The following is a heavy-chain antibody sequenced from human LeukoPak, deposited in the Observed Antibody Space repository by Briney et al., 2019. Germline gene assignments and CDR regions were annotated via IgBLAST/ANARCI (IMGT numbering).Heavy chain of an antibody. Sequence: PSETLSLTCSVSGGSIGRYWWSWIRQPPGKGLEWIVYIYYTGSTNCNPSLKSRVTISLDMSKNRLSLKLSSVTAADTAVYYCATHPTVITRFDIWGQGTMVTVSS. D-gene: IGHD4-23*01. CDR1: GGSIGRYW. CDR3: ATHPTVITRFDI. J-gene: IGHJ3*02. V-gene: IGHV4-59*01. CDR2: IYYTGST.